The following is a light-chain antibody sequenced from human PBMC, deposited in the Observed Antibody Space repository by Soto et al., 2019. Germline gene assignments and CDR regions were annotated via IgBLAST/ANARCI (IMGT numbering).Light chain of an antibody. J-gene: IGLJ2*01. Sequence: NFMLTQPHSVSESPGKTVTISCTGSGGSIATNYVQWHQQRPGSAPTTVIYEDDKRPSGVPDRFSGSIDRSSNSASLIISGLKTADEADDKSQSHDSTKMVFGRRTKPTAL. CDR2: EDD. CDR3: QSHDSTKMV. CDR1: GGSIATNY. V-gene: IGLV6-57*02.